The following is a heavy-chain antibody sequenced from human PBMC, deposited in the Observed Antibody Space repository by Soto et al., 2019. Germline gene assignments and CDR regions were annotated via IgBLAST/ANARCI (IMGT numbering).Heavy chain of an antibody. V-gene: IGHV3-21*01. D-gene: IGHD1-1*01. Sequence: EVQLVESGGGLVKPGGSLRLSCAASGFTFSSYSMNWVRQAPGKGLEWVSSISSSSSYIYYADSVKGRFTISRDNAKNSLYLQMNSLRAEDTAVNYCARDGCRTGMASRAFDIWGQGTMVTVSS. CDR2: ISSSSSYI. J-gene: IGHJ3*02. CDR3: ARDGCRTGMASRAFDI. CDR1: GFTFSSYS.